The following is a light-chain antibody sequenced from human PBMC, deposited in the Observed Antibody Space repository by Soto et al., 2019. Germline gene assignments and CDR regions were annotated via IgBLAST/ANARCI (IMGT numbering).Light chain of an antibody. CDR2: GAS. CDR1: QSVSSSY. V-gene: IGKV3-20*01. J-gene: IGKJ2*01. Sequence: EIVLAQSPGTLSLSAGERATLSCMASQSVSSSYLAWYQQKPGQAPRLLIYGASTRATGLADRFRGSGSGADFALTISRLEPEDFAVYYCQQYGSSPYTFGQGSKLEIK. CDR3: QQYGSSPYT.